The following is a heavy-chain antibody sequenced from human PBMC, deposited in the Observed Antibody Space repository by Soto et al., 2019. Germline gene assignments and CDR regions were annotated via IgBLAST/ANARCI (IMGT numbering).Heavy chain of an antibody. V-gene: IGHV3-33*01. CDR1: GFTFSNYG. Sequence: QVQLVESGGGVVQPGTSLRLSCVATGFTFSNYGIHWVRQAPGRGLEWVAVIWHDGSQKYLAESVRGRFTISRDNSKNTVYLQMNSLRAEDTAVYYCEGRDDPFHVWGQGTMVTVSS. CDR2: IWHDGSQK. CDR3: EGRDDPFHV. J-gene: IGHJ3*01.